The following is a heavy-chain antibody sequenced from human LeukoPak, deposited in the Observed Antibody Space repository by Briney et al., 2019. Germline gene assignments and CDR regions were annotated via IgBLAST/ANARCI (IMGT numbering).Heavy chain of an antibody. CDR2: IRYDGSNK. V-gene: IGHV3-30*02. CDR1: GFTFSSYG. J-gene: IGHJ6*03. CDR3: AKPAYAGYYYYMDV. D-gene: IGHD3-16*01. Sequence: GGSLRLSCAASGFTFSSYGMHWVRQAPGKGLEWVTFIRYDGSNKYYADSVKGRFTISRDNSKNTLYLQMNSLRVEDTAVYYCAKPAYAGYYYYMDVWGKGTTVTVSS.